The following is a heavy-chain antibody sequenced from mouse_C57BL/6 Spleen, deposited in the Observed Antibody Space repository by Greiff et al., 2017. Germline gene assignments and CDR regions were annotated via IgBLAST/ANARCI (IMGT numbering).Heavy chain of an antibody. V-gene: IGHV1-59*01. CDR3: ARCLNYDAMDY. CDR1: GYTFTSYW. Sequence: QVQLQQPGAELVRPGTSVKLSCKASGYTFTSYWLHWVKQRPGQGLEWIGVIDPSDSYTNYNQKFKGKATLTVDTSSSTAYMQHSSLTSEDAAVYYCARCLNYDAMDYWGQGTSVTVSA. J-gene: IGHJ4*01. CDR2: IDPSDSYT.